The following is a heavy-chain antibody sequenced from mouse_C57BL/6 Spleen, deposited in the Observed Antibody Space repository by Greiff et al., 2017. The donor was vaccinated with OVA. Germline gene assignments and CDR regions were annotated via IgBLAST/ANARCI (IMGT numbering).Heavy chain of an antibody. Sequence: VQLQQSGPELVKPGASVKISCKASGYTFTDYYMNWVKQSHGKSLEWIGDINPNNGGTSYNQKFKGKATLTVDKSSSTAYMELRSLTSEDSAVYYCARYDGYYPAWFAHWGQGTLVTVSA. V-gene: IGHV1-26*01. CDR1: GYTFTDYY. D-gene: IGHD2-3*01. CDR3: ARYDGYYPAWFAH. CDR2: INPNNGGT. J-gene: IGHJ3*01.